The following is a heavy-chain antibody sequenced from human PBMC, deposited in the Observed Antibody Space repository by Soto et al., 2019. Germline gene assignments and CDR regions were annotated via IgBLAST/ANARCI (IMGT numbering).Heavy chain of an antibody. CDR1: GFSFRSFG. CDR2: ISHEGSYK. D-gene: IGHD4-17*01. CDR3: AKEGGYGDRIADDYYYYGMDV. V-gene: IGHV3-30*18. J-gene: IGHJ6*02. Sequence: LRLSCEVSGFSFRSFGMHWVRQAPGKGLEWVTVISHEGSYKHYADSVKGRFTISRDDSKNTLYLQMNSLRAEDTAVYYCAKEGGYGDRIADDYYYYGMDVWGQGTTVTVSS.